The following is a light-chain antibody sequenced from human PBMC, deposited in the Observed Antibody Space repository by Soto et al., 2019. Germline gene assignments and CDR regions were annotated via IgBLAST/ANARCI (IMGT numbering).Light chain of an antibody. V-gene: IGKV1-39*01. CDR3: QQSYSTPWT. Sequence: DIQMTQSPSSLSASVGDRVTITCRASENIASYLNWYQQKPWKAPTLLVYAASSLESGAPPRFSGTVSGTDCTLTITSLQPDDLATYFCQQSYSTPWTFGQGTKVEL. J-gene: IGKJ1*01. CDR2: AAS. CDR1: ENIASY.